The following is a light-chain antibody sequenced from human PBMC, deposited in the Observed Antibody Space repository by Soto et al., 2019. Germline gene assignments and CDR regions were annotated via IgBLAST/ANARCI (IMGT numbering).Light chain of an antibody. Sequence: DIQMTQSPSSVSASVGDRVTITCRASQGISDWLAWYQQKPGKAPKLLIYATSSLQGGVPSRFSGSGSGTDFTLTISSLQPEDFATYYCQQATSFPFTFGPGTKVDIK. J-gene: IGKJ3*01. CDR3: QQATSFPFT. CDR2: ATS. V-gene: IGKV1-12*01. CDR1: QGISDW.